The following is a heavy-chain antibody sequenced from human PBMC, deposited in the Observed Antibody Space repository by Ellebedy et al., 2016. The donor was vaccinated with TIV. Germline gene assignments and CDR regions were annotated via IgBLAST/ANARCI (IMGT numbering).Heavy chain of an antibody. Sequence: SVKVSCXASVGTFSSYAISWVRQAPGQGLEWMGRIIPILGIANYAQKFQGRVTITADKSTSTAYMELSSLRSEDTAVYYCAREVQAAGKGARDYWGQGTLVTVSS. CDR2: IIPILGIA. J-gene: IGHJ4*02. CDR3: AREVQAAGKGARDY. V-gene: IGHV1-69*04. CDR1: VGTFSSYA. D-gene: IGHD6-13*01.